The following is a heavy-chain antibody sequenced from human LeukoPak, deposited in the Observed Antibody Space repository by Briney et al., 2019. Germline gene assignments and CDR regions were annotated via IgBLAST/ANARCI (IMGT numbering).Heavy chain of an antibody. D-gene: IGHD3-3*01. CDR3: AKASNDFWSGYYTY. Sequence: GGSLRLSCAASGFTFSSYSMNWVRQAPGKGLEWVSSISSSSSYIYYADSVKGRFTISRDNAKNSLYLQMNSLRAEDTAVYYCAKASNDFWSGYYTYWGQGTLVTVSS. CDR1: GFTFSSYS. J-gene: IGHJ4*02. CDR2: ISSSSSYI. V-gene: IGHV3-21*04.